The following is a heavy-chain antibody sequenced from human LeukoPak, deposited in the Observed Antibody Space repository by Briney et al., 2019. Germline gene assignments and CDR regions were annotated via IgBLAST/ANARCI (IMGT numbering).Heavy chain of an antibody. CDR3: ARDRTVTNQGLFDY. J-gene: IGHJ4*02. CDR2: ISYDGSNK. V-gene: IGHV3-30*03. D-gene: IGHD4-17*01. Sequence: PGGSLRLSCAASGFIFSNYGMNWVRQAPGKGLEWVAVISYDGSNKYYADSVKGRFTISRDNSKNTLYLQMNSLRAEDTAVYYCARDRTVTNQGLFDYWGQGTLVTVSS. CDR1: GFIFSNYG.